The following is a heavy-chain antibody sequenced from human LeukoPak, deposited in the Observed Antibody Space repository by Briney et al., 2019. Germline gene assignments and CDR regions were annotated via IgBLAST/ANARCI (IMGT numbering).Heavy chain of an antibody. Sequence: KPSETLPLTCTVSGGSISSYYWSWIRQPPGKGLEWIGYIYYSGSTNYNPSLKSRVTISVDTSKNQLSLKLSSVTAADTAVYYCAGANDYGDYGLSNWGPGTLVTVSS. V-gene: IGHV4-59*01. CDR2: IYYSGST. J-gene: IGHJ4*02. D-gene: IGHD4-17*01. CDR3: AGANDYGDYGLSN. CDR1: GGSISSYY.